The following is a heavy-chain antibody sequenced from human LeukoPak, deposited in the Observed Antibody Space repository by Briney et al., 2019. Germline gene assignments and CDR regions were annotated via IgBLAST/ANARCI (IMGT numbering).Heavy chain of an antibody. J-gene: IGHJ4*02. CDR3: ARTTDWGSPAYSDY. V-gene: IGHV4-59*12. CDR1: GDSMRSYY. D-gene: IGHD7-27*01. Sequence: SETLSLTCTVSGDSMRSYYWSWIRQPPGQGLDWIGYMSYIGITNYNPSLKSRVTISVDRSKNQVSLKLTSLTAADTAVYYCARTTDWGSPAYSDYWGQGTLVTVSS. CDR2: MSYIGIT.